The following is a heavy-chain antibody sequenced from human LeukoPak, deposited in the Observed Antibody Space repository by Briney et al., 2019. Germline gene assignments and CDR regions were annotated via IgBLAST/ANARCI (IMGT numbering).Heavy chain of an antibody. Sequence: GGSLRLSCAASGFTFSSYAMHWVRQAPGKGLEWVALISYDGSNKYSVDSVKGRFTISRDNSKNTLYLQMNSLRAEDTAVYYCARGLQRYYYYMDVWGKGTTVTVSS. J-gene: IGHJ6*03. V-gene: IGHV3-30*04. CDR3: ARGLQRYYYYMDV. CDR2: ISYDGSNK. CDR1: GFTFSSYA. D-gene: IGHD3-16*01.